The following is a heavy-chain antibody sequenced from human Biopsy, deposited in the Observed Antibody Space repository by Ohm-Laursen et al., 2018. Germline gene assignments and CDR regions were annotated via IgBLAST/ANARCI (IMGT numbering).Heavy chain of an antibody. V-gene: IGHV3-49*04. CDR3: TRELQGVHVAATPHDAFDI. CDR1: GFIIGDYA. J-gene: IGHJ3*02. D-gene: IGHD6-19*01. CDR2: IRGKAYSGTT. Sequence: SLRLSCSASGFIIGDYAMSWVRQAPGKGLEWVGFIRGKAYSGTTEYAASVKGRFIISRDDSKNVAYLQMDSLKTEDSAVYFCTRELQGVHVAATPHDAFDIWGQGTVVTVSS.